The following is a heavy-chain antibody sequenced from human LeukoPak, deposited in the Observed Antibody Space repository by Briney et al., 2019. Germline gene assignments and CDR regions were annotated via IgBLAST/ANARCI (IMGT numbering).Heavy chain of an antibody. CDR1: GFTFSSYS. CDR3: AKLVWFRDSDWFDP. CDR2: ISSSSSYI. J-gene: IGHJ5*02. V-gene: IGHV3-21*01. Sequence: GGSLRLSCAASGFTFSSYSMNWVRQAPGKGLEWVSSISSSSSYIYYADSVKGRFTISRDNAQNSLSLQMNSLRAENTAVYYYAKLVWFRDSDWFDPWGQGTLVTVSS. D-gene: IGHD3-10*01.